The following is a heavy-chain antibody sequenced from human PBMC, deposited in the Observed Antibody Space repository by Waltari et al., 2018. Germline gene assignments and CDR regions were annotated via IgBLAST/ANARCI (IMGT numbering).Heavy chain of an antibody. V-gene: IGHV4-34*01. CDR3: ARRGVGVVVVAALDY. J-gene: IGHJ4*02. Sequence: QVQLQQWGAGLLKPSETLSLTCAVYGGSFSGYYWSWIRQPPGKGLEWIGEINHSGSTNYNPSLKSRVTISVDTSKNQFSLKLSSVTAADTAVYYCARRGVGVVVVAALDYWGQGTLVTVSS. CDR1: GGSFSGYY. CDR2: INHSGST. D-gene: IGHD2-15*01.